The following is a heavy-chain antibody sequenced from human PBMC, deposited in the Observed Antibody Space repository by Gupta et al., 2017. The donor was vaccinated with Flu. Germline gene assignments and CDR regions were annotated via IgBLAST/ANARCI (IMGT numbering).Heavy chain of an antibody. CDR3: ARFYLHSSSWLDY. D-gene: IGHD6-13*01. J-gene: IGHJ4*02. CDR1: SSYW. V-gene: IGHV3-7*01. Sequence: SSYWMSWVRQAPGKGLEWVANIKQDGSEKYYVDSVKGRFTISRDNAKNSLYLQMNSLRAEDTAVYYCARFYLHSSSWLDYWGQGTLVNVSS. CDR2: IKQDGSEK.